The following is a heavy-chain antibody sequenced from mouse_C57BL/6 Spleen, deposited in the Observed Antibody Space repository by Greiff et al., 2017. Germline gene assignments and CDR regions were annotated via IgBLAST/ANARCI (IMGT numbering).Heavy chain of an antibody. D-gene: IGHD2-1*01. CDR1: GFSFNTYA. J-gene: IGHJ4*01. CDR3: VSVYYGNYEAMDY. V-gene: IGHV10-1*01. Sequence: EVMLVESGGGLVQPKGSLKLSCAASGFSFNTYAMNWVRQAPGKGLEWVARIRSKSNNYATYYADSVKDRFTISRDDSESMLYLQMNNLKTEDTAMYYCVSVYYGNYEAMDYWGQGTSVTVSS. CDR2: IRSKSNNYAT.